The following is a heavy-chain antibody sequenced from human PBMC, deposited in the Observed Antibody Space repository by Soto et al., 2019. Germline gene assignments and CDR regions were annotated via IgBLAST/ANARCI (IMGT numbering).Heavy chain of an antibody. CDR1: GFTFSSYS. CDR2: ISGSGGST. Sequence: PGGSLRLSCAASGFTFSSYSMSWVRQPPGKGLEWVSAISGSGGSTYYADSVKGRFTISRDNSKNTLYLQMNSLRAEDTAVYYCAKDSRAAAGTRGPSWFDPWGQGTLVTVSS. CDR3: AKDSRAAAGTRGPSWFDP. D-gene: IGHD6-13*01. V-gene: IGHV3-23*01. J-gene: IGHJ5*02.